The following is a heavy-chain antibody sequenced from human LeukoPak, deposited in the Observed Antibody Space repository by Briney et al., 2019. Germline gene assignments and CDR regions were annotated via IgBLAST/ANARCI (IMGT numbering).Heavy chain of an antibody. V-gene: IGHV4-59*01. D-gene: IGHD3-10*01. CDR2: IYSSGST. Sequence: PSETLSLTCTVSGGSIRGYYWSWIRQPPGKGLEWIGYIYSSGSTTYNPSLDSRVTISVDTSKNQLSLKLSSVTAADTAVYFCARHGPYGSGTYYLDAFDIWGQGTMVTVSS. J-gene: IGHJ3*02. CDR3: ARHGPYGSGTYYLDAFDI. CDR1: GGSIRGYY.